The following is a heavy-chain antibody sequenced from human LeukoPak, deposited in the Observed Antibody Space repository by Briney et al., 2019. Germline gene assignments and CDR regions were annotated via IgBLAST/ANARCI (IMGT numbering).Heavy chain of an antibody. Sequence: PSETLSLTCTVSGGSISSNRYFCGWIRQPPGKGLEWIGSIYYSGSTYYNPSLKSRVTISVDTSKNQFSLKLSSVTAADTAVYYCARREGGATDRTQTAMVDNWGQGTLVTVSS. CDR3: ARREGGATDRTQTAMVDN. D-gene: IGHD5-18*01. CDR2: IYYSGST. V-gene: IGHV4-39*01. J-gene: IGHJ4*02. CDR1: GGSISSNRYF.